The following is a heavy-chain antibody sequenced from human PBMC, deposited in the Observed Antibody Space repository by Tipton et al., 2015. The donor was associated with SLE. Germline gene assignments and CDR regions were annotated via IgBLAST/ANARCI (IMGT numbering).Heavy chain of an antibody. D-gene: IGHD3-3*01. J-gene: IGHJ4*02. CDR3: ARDPPITIFGVAGYYFDY. V-gene: IGHV4-38-2*02. Sequence: TLSLTCTVSGYSISSGYYWGWIRQPPGKGLEWIGSIYHSGSTYYNPSLKSRVTISVDTSKNQFSLKLSSVTAADTAVYYCARDPPITIFGVAGYYFDYWGQGTLVTVSS. CDR1: GYSISSGYY. CDR2: IYHSGST.